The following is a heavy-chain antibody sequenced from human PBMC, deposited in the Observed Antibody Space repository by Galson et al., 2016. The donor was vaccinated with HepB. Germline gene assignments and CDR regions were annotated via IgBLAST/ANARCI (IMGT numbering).Heavy chain of an antibody. CDR1: GFTFRNYW. CDR2: VNGDGTST. D-gene: IGHD6-19*01. J-gene: IGHJ4*02. Sequence: SLRLSCAASGFTFRNYWMHWVRQSPGEGLVWVSRVNGDGTSTFYADSVKGRFTVSRDNAKNTLYLQMNSLRAEDTAMYYCARDQGRGWAFDFWGQGTQVTVSS. CDR3: ARDQGRGWAFDF. V-gene: IGHV3-74*01.